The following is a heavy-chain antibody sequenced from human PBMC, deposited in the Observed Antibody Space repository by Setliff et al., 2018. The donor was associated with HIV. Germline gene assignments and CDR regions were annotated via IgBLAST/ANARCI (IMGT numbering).Heavy chain of an antibody. CDR1: GYTFTRYG. Sequence: ASVKVSCKASGYTFTRYGISWVRQAPGQGLEWMGWINIRSGNTNYAQKFQGRVTITTDESTSTAYMELSSLRSEDTAVYYCARDLGGSYYHDAFDIWGQGTMVTVSS. CDR3: ARDLGGSYYHDAFDI. CDR2: INIRSGNT. D-gene: IGHD1-26*01. J-gene: IGHJ3*02. V-gene: IGHV1-18*01.